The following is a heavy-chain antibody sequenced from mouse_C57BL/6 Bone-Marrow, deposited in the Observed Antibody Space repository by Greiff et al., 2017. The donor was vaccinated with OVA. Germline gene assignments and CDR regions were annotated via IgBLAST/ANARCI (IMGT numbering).Heavy chain of an antibody. D-gene: IGHD2-3*01. Sequence: QVQLKESGPELVKPGASVKISCKASGYAFSSSWMNWVKQRPGKGLEWIGRIYPGDGDTNYNGKFKGKAKLTADKSSSTAYMQLSSLTSEDSAVYFCARGLLQAMDYWGQGTSVTVSS. J-gene: IGHJ4*01. CDR2: IYPGDGDT. V-gene: IGHV1-82*01. CDR1: GYAFSSSW. CDR3: ARGLLQAMDY.